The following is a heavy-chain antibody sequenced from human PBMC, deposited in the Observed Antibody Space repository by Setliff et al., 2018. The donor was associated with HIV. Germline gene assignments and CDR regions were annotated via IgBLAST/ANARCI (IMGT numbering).Heavy chain of an antibody. D-gene: IGHD3-10*01. CDR3: ARDFGAGFTGLDY. V-gene: IGHV1-2*02. CDR2: INPNRGGT. J-gene: IGHJ4*02. CDR1: GYTFTDYY. Sequence: ASVKVSCKASGYTFTDYYMHWVRQAPGQGLEWMGWINPNRGGTNYAQQFQGRVTIIADESTNTAYMELSSLRSDDTAVYYCARDFGAGFTGLDYWGQGTLVTVSS.